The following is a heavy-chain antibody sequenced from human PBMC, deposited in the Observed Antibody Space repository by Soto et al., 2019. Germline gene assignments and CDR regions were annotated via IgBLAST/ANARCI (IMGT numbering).Heavy chain of an antibody. Sequence: ETLSLTCAVYGGSFSGYYWSWIRQPPGKGLEWIGEINHSGSTNYNPSLKSRVTISVDTSKNQFSLKLSSVTAADTAVYYCARGERIQLWLRWGYFDYWGQGTLVTVSS. CDR3: ARGERIQLWLRWGYFDY. V-gene: IGHV4-34*01. CDR1: GGSFSGYY. CDR2: INHSGST. J-gene: IGHJ4*02. D-gene: IGHD5-18*01.